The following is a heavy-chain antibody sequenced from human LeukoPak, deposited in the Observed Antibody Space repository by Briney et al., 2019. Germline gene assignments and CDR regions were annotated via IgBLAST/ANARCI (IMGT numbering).Heavy chain of an antibody. Sequence: SETLSLTCTVSGGSISSGGYYWSWIRQHPGKGLEWIGYIYYSGSTYYNPSLKSRVTISVDTSKNQFSLKLSSVTAADTAVYYCARFTSRILTGYFYYFDYCGQGTLVTVSS. CDR1: GGSISSGGYY. J-gene: IGHJ4*02. CDR3: ARFTSRILTGYFYYFDY. D-gene: IGHD3-9*01. V-gene: IGHV4-31*03. CDR2: IYYSGST.